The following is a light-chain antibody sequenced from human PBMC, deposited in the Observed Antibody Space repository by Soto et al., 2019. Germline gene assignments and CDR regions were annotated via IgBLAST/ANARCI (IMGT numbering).Light chain of an antibody. Sequence: QSVLTQPPSASGTPGQTVIISCSGSSSNIGSNTVHWYQQLPGTAPKLLIYSNNQRPSGVPDRFSGSKSGTSASLAISGLQSEDESDYYCAAWDDSLNGVIFGGGTKLTVL. V-gene: IGLV1-44*01. J-gene: IGLJ2*01. CDR2: SNN. CDR3: AAWDDSLNGVI. CDR1: SSNIGSNT.